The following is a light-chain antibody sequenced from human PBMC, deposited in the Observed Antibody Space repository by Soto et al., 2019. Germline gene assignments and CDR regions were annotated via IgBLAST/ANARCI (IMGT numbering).Light chain of an antibody. CDR1: QGITSD. V-gene: IGKV1-6*01. CDR3: LQAYNYPWT. CDR2: AAS. Sequence: AIQMTQSPSSLSASVGDRVTITCRASQGITSDLGWYQQKPGKAPQFLIYAASSLQSGVPSRFSGSGSGTDFSLTISSLQPEDFATYYCLQAYNYPWTFGQGTKVEIK. J-gene: IGKJ1*01.